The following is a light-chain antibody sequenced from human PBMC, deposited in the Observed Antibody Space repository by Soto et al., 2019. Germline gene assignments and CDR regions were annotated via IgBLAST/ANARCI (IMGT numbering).Light chain of an antibody. CDR1: TSDVGGYNY. Sequence: QSALTQPASVSGSPGQSITISCTGTTSDVGGYNYVSWYQQHPGKAPKLMIYEVSNRPSGVSNRFSGSKSGNTASLTISGLQAEDDADCYCSSYTSSSAPYVVFGGGTKLTVL. CDR3: SSYTSSSAPYVV. J-gene: IGLJ2*01. V-gene: IGLV2-14*01. CDR2: EVS.